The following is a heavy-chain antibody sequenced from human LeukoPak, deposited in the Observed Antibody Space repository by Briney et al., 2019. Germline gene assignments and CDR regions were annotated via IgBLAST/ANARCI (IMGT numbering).Heavy chain of an antibody. Sequence: SETLSLTCTVSGYSISSGYYWGWIRQPPGKGLEWIGSIYHSGSTYYNPSLKSRVTISVDTSKNQFSLKLSSVTAADTAVYYCARDRGRYDILTGYRSGRLDYWGQGTLVTVSS. CDR2: IYHSGST. CDR1: GYSISSGYY. V-gene: IGHV4-38-2*02. D-gene: IGHD3-9*01. CDR3: ARDRGRYDILTGYRSGRLDY. J-gene: IGHJ4*02.